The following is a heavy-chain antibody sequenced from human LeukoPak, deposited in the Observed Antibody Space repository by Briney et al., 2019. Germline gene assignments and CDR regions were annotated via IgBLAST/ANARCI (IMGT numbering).Heavy chain of an antibody. CDR2: INPNSGGT. CDR1: GYTFTGYY. CDR3: AFLESGYDFGAFDI. J-gene: IGHJ3*02. D-gene: IGHD5-12*01. Sequence: APVKVSCKASGYTFTGYYMHWVRQAPGQGLEWMGWINPNSGGTNYAQKFQGRVTMTRDTSISTAYMELSRLRSDDTAVYYCAFLESGYDFGAFDIWGQGTTVTVSS. V-gene: IGHV1-2*02.